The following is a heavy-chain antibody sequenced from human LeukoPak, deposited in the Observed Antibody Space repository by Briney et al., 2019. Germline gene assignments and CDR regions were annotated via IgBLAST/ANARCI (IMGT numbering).Heavy chain of an antibody. D-gene: IGHD6-19*01. CDR3: ARERVAVAGQPYYFDY. Sequence: PGGSLRLSCVASGFIFNSYSMNWVRQAPGKGLEWVSSISSSSRFIYYADSVKGRFTISRDNSKNTLYLQMNSLRAEDTAVYYCARERVAVAGQPYYFDYWGQGTLVTVSS. J-gene: IGHJ4*02. CDR2: ISSSSRFI. CDR1: GFIFNSYS. V-gene: IGHV3-21*01.